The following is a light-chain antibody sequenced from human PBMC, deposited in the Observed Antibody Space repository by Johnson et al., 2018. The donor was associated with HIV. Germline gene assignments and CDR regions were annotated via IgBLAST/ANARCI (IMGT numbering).Light chain of an antibody. CDR3: GTWDNSLTAYV. CDR1: SSNIGNNY. CDR2: ENN. V-gene: IGLV1-51*02. Sequence: QPVLTQPPSVSAAPGQKVTISCSGSSSNIGNNYVSWYQQLPGTAPKLLIYENNKRPSGIPDRFSGSKSDASATLAITGLQTGDEADYYCGTWDNSLTAYVFGTGTKVIV. J-gene: IGLJ1*01.